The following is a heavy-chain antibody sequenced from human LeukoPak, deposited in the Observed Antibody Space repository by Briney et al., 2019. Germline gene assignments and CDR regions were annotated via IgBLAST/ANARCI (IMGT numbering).Heavy chain of an antibody. Sequence: SETLSLTCAVYGGPFSGYYWSWIRQPPGKGLGWIGEINHSGSTNYNPSLKSRVTISVDTSKNQFSLKLSSVTAADTAVYYCARGLGIAAAGPPDYWGQGTLVTVSS. D-gene: IGHD6-13*01. CDR2: INHSGST. CDR1: GGPFSGYY. CDR3: ARGLGIAAAGPPDY. V-gene: IGHV4-34*01. J-gene: IGHJ4*02.